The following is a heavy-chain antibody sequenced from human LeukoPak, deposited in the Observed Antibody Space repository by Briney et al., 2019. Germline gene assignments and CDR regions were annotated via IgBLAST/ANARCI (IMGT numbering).Heavy chain of an antibody. CDR1: GFTFSSFA. J-gene: IGHJ4*02. V-gene: IGHV3-23*01. CDR3: AKDLGSPRGDY. D-gene: IGHD3-16*01. CDR2: IGGSGSTT. Sequence: QPGGSLRLSCAASGFTFSSFAMSWVRQPPGKGLEWVSGIGGSGSTTYYADSVKGRFTISRDNSKNTLYLQLNSLRAEDTAVYYCAKDLGSPRGDYWGQGTLVTVSS.